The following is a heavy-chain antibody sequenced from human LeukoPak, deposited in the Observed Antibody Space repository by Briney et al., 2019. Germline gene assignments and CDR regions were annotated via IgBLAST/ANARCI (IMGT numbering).Heavy chain of an antibody. D-gene: IGHD2-2*01. CDR2: IRSKTYAGTS. CDR3: TRDLRDIVVVPAASYFDY. V-gene: IGHV3-49*03. Sequence: GGSLRLSCTASGFTFGDYAMSWFRQAPGKGLEWVGFIRSKTYAGTSEYAASVKGRFTISRDDSKSIAYLQMNSLKTEDTAVYYCTRDLRDIVVVPAASYFDYWGQGTLVTASS. CDR1: GFTFGDYA. J-gene: IGHJ4*02.